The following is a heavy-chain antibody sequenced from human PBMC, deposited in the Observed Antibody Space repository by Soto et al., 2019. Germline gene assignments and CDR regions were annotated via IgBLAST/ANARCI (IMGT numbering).Heavy chain of an antibody. J-gene: IGHJ6*03. V-gene: IGHV4-34*01. Sequence: SETLSLTCAVYGGSFSGYYWSWIRQPPGKGLEWIGEINHSGSTNYNPSFKSRVTISVDTSKNQFSLKMSSVTAADTAVYYCAGVTFSYYYYYMDVWGKGTTVTVSS. CDR2: INHSGST. CDR3: AGVTFSYYYYYMDV. D-gene: IGHD3-16*01. CDR1: GGSFSGYY.